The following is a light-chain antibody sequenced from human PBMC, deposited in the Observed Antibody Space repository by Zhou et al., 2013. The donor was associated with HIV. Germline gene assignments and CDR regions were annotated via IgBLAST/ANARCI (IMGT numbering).Light chain of an antibody. V-gene: IGKV1-9*01. J-gene: IGKJ2*01. CDR1: QAISTS. CDR2: AAS. Sequence: DIQLTQSPSFLSASVGDRVTITCRASQAISTSLAWYRQNPGKAPELLIYAASTLQTGAPPRFSGSGSGTDFALTISGLRPEDFATYYCQHLNSYPPYTFGQGTKLEIK. CDR3: QHLNSYPPYT.